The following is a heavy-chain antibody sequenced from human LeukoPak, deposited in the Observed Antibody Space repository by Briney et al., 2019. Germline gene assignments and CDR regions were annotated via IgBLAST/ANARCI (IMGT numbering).Heavy chain of an antibody. Sequence: GESLKISCKGSGYSFTNYWIGWVRQMAGQGLEWMGTIYPGDSDTRYSPSFQGQVTISADKSISTAYLQWSSLKASDTAMYYCARQSTRFCGGGCYIVDYWGQGTLVTVSS. CDR1: GYSFTNYW. D-gene: IGHD2-21*02. J-gene: IGHJ4*02. CDR2: IYPGDSDT. CDR3: ARQSTRFCGGGCYIVDY. V-gene: IGHV5-51*01.